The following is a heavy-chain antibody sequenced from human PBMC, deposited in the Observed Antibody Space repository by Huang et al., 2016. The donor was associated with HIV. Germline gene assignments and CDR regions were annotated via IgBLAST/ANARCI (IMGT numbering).Heavy chain of an antibody. V-gene: IGHV3-30-3*01. CDR1: RFTFSHYA. Sequence: QVQLVESGGGVVQPGRSLRLSCAASRFTFSHYAMHWVRQGQGKGREVVAVISYDGSNKYYAYSVKGRFTISRDDAKNTLYLQMNSLRAEDTAVYYCARDLWLRDLYYYYYMDVWGKGTTVTVSS. D-gene: IGHD5-12*01. J-gene: IGHJ6*03. CDR3: ARDLWLRDLYYYYYMDV. CDR2: ISYDGSNK.